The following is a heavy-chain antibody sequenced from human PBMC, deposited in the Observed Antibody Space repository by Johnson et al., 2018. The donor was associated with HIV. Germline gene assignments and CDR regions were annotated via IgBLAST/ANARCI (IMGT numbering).Heavy chain of an antibody. CDR2: ISWNSGSI. V-gene: IGHV3-9*01. Sequence: VQLVESGGGLVQPGGSLRLSCAASGFTFSSYAMSWVRQAPGKGLEWVSGISWNSGSIGYADSVKGRFTISRDNAKNSLYLQMNSLRAEDTALYYCARDLGWLEGTHDAFDIWGQGTLVTVSS. CDR1: GFTFSSYA. CDR3: ARDLGWLEGTHDAFDI. D-gene: IGHD6-19*01. J-gene: IGHJ3*02.